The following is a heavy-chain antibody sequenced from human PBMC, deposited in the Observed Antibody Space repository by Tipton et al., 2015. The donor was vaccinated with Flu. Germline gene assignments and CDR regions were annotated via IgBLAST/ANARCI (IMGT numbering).Heavy chain of an antibody. D-gene: IGHD6-19*01. CDR2: IKSKTDGGTT. V-gene: IGHV3-15*01. J-gene: IGHJ4*02. CDR3: TTDLWAGTYQFDY. Sequence: GSLRLSCAASGLTFSNAWMSWVRQAPGKGLEWVGRIKSKTDGGTTDYAAPVKGRFTISRDDSKNTLYLQMNSLKTEDTAVYYCTTDLWAGTYQFDYWGQGTLVTVSS. CDR1: GLTFSNAW.